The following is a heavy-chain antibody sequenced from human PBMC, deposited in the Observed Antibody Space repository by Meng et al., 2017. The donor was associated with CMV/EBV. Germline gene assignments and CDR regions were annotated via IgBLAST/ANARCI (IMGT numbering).Heavy chain of an antibody. CDR2: IKSKTDGGTT. CDR1: GFTFSNAW. J-gene: IGHJ4*02. Sequence: GESLKISCAASGFTFSNAWMSWVRQAPGKGLEWVGRIKSKTDGGTTDYAAPVKGRFTISRDDSKNTPYLQMNSLKTEDTAVYYCTTEMYYYGSGSYYRNDYWGQGTLVTVSS. D-gene: IGHD3-10*01. V-gene: IGHV3-15*01. CDR3: TTEMYYYGSGSYYRNDY.